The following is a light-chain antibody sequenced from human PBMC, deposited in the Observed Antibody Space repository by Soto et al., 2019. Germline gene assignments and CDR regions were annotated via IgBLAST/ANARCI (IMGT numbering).Light chain of an antibody. V-gene: IGKV3-15*01. Sequence: EVVLYQSQGTLSLSPTGRATLSCWASKSVGGNLAWYQQRPGKAPRLLIYDASTRATGIPSRFSGSGSGTEFTLSISNVQSEDLAVYYCQQSIDWRSIPFGQVTRLE. CDR1: KSVGGN. CDR2: DAS. J-gene: IGKJ5*01. CDR3: QQSIDWRSIP.